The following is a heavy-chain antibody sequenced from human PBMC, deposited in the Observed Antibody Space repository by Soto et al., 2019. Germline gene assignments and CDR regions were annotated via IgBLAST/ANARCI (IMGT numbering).Heavy chain of an antibody. D-gene: IGHD3-3*01. J-gene: IGHJ4*02. CDR3: ARGHYDFWSGYFATIDY. Sequence: SETLSLTCTVSGGYISNYYWSWIRQPPGKGLEWIGYIHYSGNTKYNPSLKSRVTISADTSKDQFSLKLTSVTAADTAVYYCARGHYDFWSGYFATIDYWGQGTLVTVSS. CDR2: IHYSGNT. CDR1: GGYISNYY. V-gene: IGHV4-59*08.